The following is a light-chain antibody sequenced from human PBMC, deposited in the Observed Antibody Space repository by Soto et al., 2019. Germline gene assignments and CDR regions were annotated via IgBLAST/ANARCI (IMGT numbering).Light chain of an antibody. Sequence: IVVTQFPAILALSPGDRATLSCRASQSVSSSYLAWYQHKPGQAPRLLIHGASSRVTGIPDRFSGSGSGTDFTLTITRLEPEDFAVYYCQQYQSLTFGGGTKADIK. J-gene: IGKJ4*01. CDR1: QSVSSSY. CDR3: QQYQSLT. V-gene: IGKV3-20*01. CDR2: GAS.